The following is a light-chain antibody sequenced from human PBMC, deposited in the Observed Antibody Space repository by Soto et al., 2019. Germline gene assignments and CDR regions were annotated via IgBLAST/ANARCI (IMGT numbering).Light chain of an antibody. CDR3: QQNYRATPWT. CDR2: AAS. CDR1: QSISRY. Sequence: DIQMTQSPSSLSASVGDRITITCRASQSISRYLNWYQHKPGKAPKFLINAASSLERGVPSRFSGGGSGTDFTLNISSLQPDDFATYYRQQNYRATPWTFGQGTKVEVK. V-gene: IGKV1-39*01. J-gene: IGKJ1*01.